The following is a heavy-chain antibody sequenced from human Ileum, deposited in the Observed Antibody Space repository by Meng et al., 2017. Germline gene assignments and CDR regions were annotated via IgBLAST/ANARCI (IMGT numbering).Heavy chain of an antibody. J-gene: IGHJ2*01. Sequence: GESLKISCAASGFTFSNYDMHWVRQSTGNGLEWVSAIGAGGDTYYPDSVKGRFTISRENAKNSLYLQMNSLTAGDSAVYYCAREVLDYGDYMTCYFDLWGRGTQV. V-gene: IGHV3-13*01. D-gene: IGHD4-17*01. CDR1: GFTFSNYD. CDR3: AREVLDYGDYMTCYFDL. CDR2: IGAGGDT.